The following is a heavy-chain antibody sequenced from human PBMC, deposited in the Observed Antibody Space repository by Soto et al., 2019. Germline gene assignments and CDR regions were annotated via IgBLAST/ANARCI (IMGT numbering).Heavy chain of an antibody. J-gene: IGHJ4*02. CDR1: GVSISSGGYY. Sequence: SETLSLTCTVSGVSISSGGYYWSWIRQHPGKGLEWIGYIYYSGSTYYNPSLKSRVTISVDTSKNQFSLKLSSVTAADTAVYYCARVLPMAFDYWGQGTLVTVSS. CDR2: IYYSGST. CDR3: ARVLPMAFDY. V-gene: IGHV4-31*03.